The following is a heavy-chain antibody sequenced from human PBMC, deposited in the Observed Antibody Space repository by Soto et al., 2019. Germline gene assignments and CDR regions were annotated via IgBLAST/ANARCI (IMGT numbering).Heavy chain of an antibody. CDR1: GGSISSGGYY. CDR2: IYYSGST. Sequence: SETPSLTCTVSGGSISSGGYYWSWIRQHPGKGLEWIGYIYYSGSTYYNPSLKSRVTISVDTSKNQFSLKLSSVAAADTAVYYCARRRSGGRCYEETGCCFDPWGKGTLVTVSS. D-gene: IGHD2-15*01. J-gene: IGHJ5*02. CDR3: ARRRSGGRCYEETGCCFDP. V-gene: IGHV4-31*03.